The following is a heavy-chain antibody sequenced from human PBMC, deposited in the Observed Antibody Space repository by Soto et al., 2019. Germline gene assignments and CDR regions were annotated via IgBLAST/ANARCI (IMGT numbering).Heavy chain of an antibody. Sequence: QMQLVQSGPEVKKPGTSVKVSCKASGFTFTSSAVQWVRQARGQRLEWIGWIVVGSGNTNYAQKFQEIDTHTRDRSTSTAYMELSSLRSEDTAVYYCATPEGATTFDIWGQGTMVTVSS. V-gene: IGHV1-58*01. CDR3: ATPEGATTFDI. D-gene: IGHD1-26*01. CDR2: IVVGSGNT. J-gene: IGHJ3*02. CDR1: GFTFTSSA.